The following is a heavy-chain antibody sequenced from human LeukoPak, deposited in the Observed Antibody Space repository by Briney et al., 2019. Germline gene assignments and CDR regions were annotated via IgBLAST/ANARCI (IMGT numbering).Heavy chain of an antibody. CDR3: ARGTYYYGSGQVFDP. CDR1: GGSLSSSSYY. J-gene: IGHJ5*02. Sequence: SETLSLTCSVSGGSLSSSSYYGGWIRQPPGRGLEWIGNIYETGSTNYNPSLKSRVTISVDTSKNQFSLKVSSVTAAATAVYYCARGTYYYGSGQVFDPWGQGTLVTVSS. V-gene: IGHV4-39*07. CDR2: IYETGST. D-gene: IGHD3-10*01.